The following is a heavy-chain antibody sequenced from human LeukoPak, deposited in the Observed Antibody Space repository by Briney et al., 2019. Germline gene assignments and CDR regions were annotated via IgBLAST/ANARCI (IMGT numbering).Heavy chain of an antibody. CDR3: ARISVLVVPAAIVDYYYYYMDV. CDR1: GGSFSGYY. V-gene: IGHV4-34*01. Sequence: SETLSLTCAVYGGSFSGYYWSWIRQPPGKGLEWIGEINHSGSTNYNPSLKSRVTISVDTSKNQFSLRLSSLTAADTAVYYCARISVLVVPAAIVDYYYYYMDVWGKGTTVTISS. J-gene: IGHJ6*03. CDR2: INHSGST. D-gene: IGHD2-2*01.